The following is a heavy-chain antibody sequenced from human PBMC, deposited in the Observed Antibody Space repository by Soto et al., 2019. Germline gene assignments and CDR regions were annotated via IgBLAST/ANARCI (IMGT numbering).Heavy chain of an antibody. Sequence: QEQLVQSGAEVKKPGASVKVSCKASGYTFSGYYIHWLRQAPGQGLEWMGWINPNSGGPNYAQKYQGRVTVTRDTPTSTAYMELSRLTSDDTAVYYCARSLTEGYCTITGCYTRPLYGMDVWGQGTTVTVSS. CDR2: INPNSGGP. J-gene: IGHJ6*02. CDR1: GYTFSGYY. V-gene: IGHV1-2*02. CDR3: ARSLTEGYCTITGCYTRPLYGMDV. D-gene: IGHD2-2*02.